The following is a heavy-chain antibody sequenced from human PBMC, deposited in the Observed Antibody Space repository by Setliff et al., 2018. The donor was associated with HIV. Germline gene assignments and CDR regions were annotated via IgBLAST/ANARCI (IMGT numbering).Heavy chain of an antibody. D-gene: IGHD3-10*01. Sequence: SETLSLTCTVSGGSISSKDHYWGWIWQSPGKGLEWIATIYFRGSAYYNPSLRSRVTISVDTSKNQFSLKVNSVTAADTAVYYCAKGSGAAWPYYFDYWGQGTLVTVSS. CDR3: AKGSGAAWPYYFDY. V-gene: IGHV4-39*01. J-gene: IGHJ4*02. CDR2: IYFRGSA. CDR1: GGSISSKDHY.